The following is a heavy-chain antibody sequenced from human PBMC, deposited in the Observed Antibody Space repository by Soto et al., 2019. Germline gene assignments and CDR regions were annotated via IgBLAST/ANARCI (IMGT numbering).Heavy chain of an antibody. V-gene: IGHV4-30-2*06. CDR1: GGSLRTGGCS. CDR3: ACLDGYNRYFDL. J-gene: IGHJ2*01. Sequence: QVQVQESGSGLVKPSQTLSPTCAVSGGSLRTGGCSWSWVLLSPGRALESIGYIVDTGKTYYSAFLKSRVTMSVDRAQNQFSQRLESVTAADTAIYFCACLDGYNRYFDLWCRGTLVSVSS. D-gene: IGHD5-12*01. CDR2: IVDTGKT.